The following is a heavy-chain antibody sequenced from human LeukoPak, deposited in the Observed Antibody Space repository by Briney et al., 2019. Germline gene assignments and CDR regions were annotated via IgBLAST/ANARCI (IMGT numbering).Heavy chain of an antibody. CDR3: ATNYYDSSGLTDY. CDR2: INHSGST. CDR1: GGSFSGYY. J-gene: IGHJ4*02. Sequence: SETPSLTCAVYGGSFSGYYWSWIRQPPGKGLEWIGEINHSGSTNYNPSLKSRVTISVDTSKNQFSLKLSSVTAADTAVYYCATNYYDSSGLTDYWGQGTLVTVSS. V-gene: IGHV4-34*01. D-gene: IGHD3-22*01.